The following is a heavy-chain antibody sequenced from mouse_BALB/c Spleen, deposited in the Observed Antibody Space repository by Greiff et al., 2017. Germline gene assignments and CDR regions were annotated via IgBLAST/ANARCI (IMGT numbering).Heavy chain of an antibody. Sequence: EVQLVESGGGLVKPGGSLKLSCAASGFTFSDYYMYWVRQTPEKRLEWVATISDGGSYTYYPDSVKGRFTISRDNAKNNLYLQMSSLKSEDTAMYYCARDRDSLLRLQAYWGQGTLVTVSA. CDR1: GFTFSDYY. J-gene: IGHJ3*01. V-gene: IGHV5-4*02. CDR3: ARDRDSLLRLQAY. CDR2: ISDGGSYT. D-gene: IGHD1-2*01.